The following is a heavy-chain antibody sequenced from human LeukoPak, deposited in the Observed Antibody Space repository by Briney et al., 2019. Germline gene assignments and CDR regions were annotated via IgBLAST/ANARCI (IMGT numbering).Heavy chain of an antibody. CDR2: ISSSGSTI. V-gene: IGHV3-48*03. CDR3: AREDSGSYTLYYYYYMDV. Sequence: GGSLRLSCAASGFTFSSYEMNWVRQAPGKGLEWVSYISSSGSTIYYADSVKGRFTISRDNAKNSLYLQMNSLRAEDTAVYYCAREDSGSYTLYYYYYMDVWGKGTTVTVSS. D-gene: IGHD3-10*01. J-gene: IGHJ6*03. CDR1: GFTFSSYE.